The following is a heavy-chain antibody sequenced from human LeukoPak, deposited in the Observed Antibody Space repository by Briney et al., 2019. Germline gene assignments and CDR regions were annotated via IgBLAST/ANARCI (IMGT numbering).Heavy chain of an antibody. D-gene: IGHD6-13*01. V-gene: IGHV3-21*04. CDR2: ISAGSNYI. CDR1: GFTFSDYS. Sequence: PGGSLRLSCAASGFTFSDYSMNWVRQAPGKGLEWVSSISAGSNYIYYGDSVKGRFTISRDNSKNTLYLQMNSLRAEDTAVYYCAKDRDSSSWYPGRYYFDYWGQGTLVTVSS. J-gene: IGHJ4*02. CDR3: AKDRDSSSWYPGRYYFDY.